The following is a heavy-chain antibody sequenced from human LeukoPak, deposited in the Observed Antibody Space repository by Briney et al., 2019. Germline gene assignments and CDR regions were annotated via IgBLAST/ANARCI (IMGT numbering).Heavy chain of an antibody. CDR2: IYASGNT. Sequence: SQTLSLTCTVSGGSITSGNYYWSWIRQPAGKGLEWIGRIYASGNTNYNPSLKSRVTISVDTSKNQFSLRLSSVTAADTAVYYCARGRVLAGRTNWFDPWGQGTLVTVSS. CDR3: ARGRVLAGRTNWFDP. CDR1: GGSITSGNYY. J-gene: IGHJ5*02. V-gene: IGHV4-61*02. D-gene: IGHD1/OR15-1a*01.